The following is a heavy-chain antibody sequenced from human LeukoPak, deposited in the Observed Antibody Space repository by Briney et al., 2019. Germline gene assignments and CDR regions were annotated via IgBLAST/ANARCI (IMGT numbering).Heavy chain of an antibody. Sequence: PGGSLRLSCAASGFTFSSYSMNWVRQAPGKGLEWISYISSGTITMYYADSVKGRFTISRDNAKNSLYLQMNGLKADDTAVYYCAKDSAVPGYYYYGMDVWGQGTTVTVSS. CDR2: ISSGTITM. D-gene: IGHD1-26*01. CDR3: AKDSAVPGYYYYGMDV. CDR1: GFTFSSYS. J-gene: IGHJ6*02. V-gene: IGHV3-48*01.